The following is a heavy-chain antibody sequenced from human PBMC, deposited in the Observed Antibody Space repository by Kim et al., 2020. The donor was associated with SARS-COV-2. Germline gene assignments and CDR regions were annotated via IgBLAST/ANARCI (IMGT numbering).Heavy chain of an antibody. J-gene: IGHJ4*02. D-gene: IGHD3-16*01. CDR1: GGSISNSRSY. V-gene: IGHV4-39*01. CDR2: SYYRGST. Sequence: SETLSLTCSISGGSISNSRSYWGWIRQPPGKGLECIGSSYYRGSTSYNPSLKSRVTISIDMSTNQFSLKLSSRTAADTALYYCVPRAGNFYVEMYCWGQG. CDR3: VPRAGNFYVEMYC.